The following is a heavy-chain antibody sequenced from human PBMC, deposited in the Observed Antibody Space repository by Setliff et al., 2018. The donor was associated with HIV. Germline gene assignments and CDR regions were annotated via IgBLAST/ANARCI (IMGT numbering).Heavy chain of an antibody. J-gene: IGHJ4*02. CDR2: MNPKSGNT. CDR3: ARGYCSSTSCYGIYYFDN. V-gene: IGHV1-8*01. D-gene: IGHD2-2*01. Sequence: ASVKVSCKASGHNFTSHDINWVRQAPGQGLEWMGWMNPKSGNTGYARKFQGRVTMTRKTSISTAYMELRSLRSDDTAVYYCARGYCSSTSCYGIYYFDNWAREPRSPSPQ. CDR1: GHNFTSHD.